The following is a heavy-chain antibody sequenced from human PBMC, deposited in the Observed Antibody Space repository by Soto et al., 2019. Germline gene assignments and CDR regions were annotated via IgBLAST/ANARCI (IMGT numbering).Heavy chain of an antibody. J-gene: IGHJ3*02. D-gene: IGHD2-8*01. V-gene: IGHV4-59*12. CDR3: ARESRCVNGACGNVFDI. Sequence: QVQLQESGPGLVTPSETLSLTCTVSGGSISTYYWTWIRQSPEKGLEWLGNIYYSGSTNYSPSLNSRLTISLDTSKKQFSLKLSSVTAAETAVYYCARESRCVNGACGNVFDIWGRGTKVTVSS. CDR2: IYYSGST. CDR1: GGSISTYY.